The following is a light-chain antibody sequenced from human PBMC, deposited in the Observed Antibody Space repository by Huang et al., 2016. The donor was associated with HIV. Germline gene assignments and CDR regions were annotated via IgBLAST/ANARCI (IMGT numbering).Light chain of an antibody. V-gene: IGKV3-15*01. CDR2: GAS. CDR3: QQYDNWPLT. Sequence: EIVMTQSPATLSVFPGERATLSFRASHIVNINLAWYQQKPGQAPRLLIYGASTRATGIPARFNGGGSGMEFTLTISNLQSEDFALYYCQQYDNWPLTFGGGTKVEIK. J-gene: IGKJ4*01. CDR1: HIVNIN.